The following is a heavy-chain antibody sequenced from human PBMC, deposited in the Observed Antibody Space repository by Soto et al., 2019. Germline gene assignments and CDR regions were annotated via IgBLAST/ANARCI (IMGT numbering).Heavy chain of an antibody. D-gene: IGHD1-26*01. CDR1: GYTFTSYG. CDR2: ISAYNGNT. CDR3: ARGPDLSGSYWLDY. Sequence: EASVKVSCKASGYTFTSYGISWVRQAPGQGLEWMGWISAYNGNTNYAQKLQGRVTMTTDTSTSTAYMELRSLRSDDTAVYYCARGPDLSGSYWLDYWGQGTLVTVSS. J-gene: IGHJ4*02. V-gene: IGHV1-18*01.